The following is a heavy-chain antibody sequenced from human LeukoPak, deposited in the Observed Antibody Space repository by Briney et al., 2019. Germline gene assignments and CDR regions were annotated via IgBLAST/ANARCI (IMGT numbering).Heavy chain of an antibody. CDR1: GFTVSDNY. CDR2: IYSGGST. D-gene: IGHD2-2*01. CDR3: ARARSSTRPYYFDY. V-gene: IGHV3-53*01. Sequence: PGGSLRLSCAASGFTVSDNYMSWVRHAPGKGLEWVSVIYSGGSTYYADSVKGRFTISRDNSKNTVYLQMNSLRAEDTAVYYCARARSSTRPYYFDYWGQGTLVTVSS. J-gene: IGHJ4*02.